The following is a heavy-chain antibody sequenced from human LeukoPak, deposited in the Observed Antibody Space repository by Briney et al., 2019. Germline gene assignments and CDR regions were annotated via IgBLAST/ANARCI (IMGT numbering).Heavy chain of an antibody. CDR2: ISGSGGST. D-gene: IGHD1-26*01. CDR1: GFTFSNYA. J-gene: IGHJ4*02. Sequence: GGSLRLSCAASGFTFSNYAMNWVRQAPGKGLEWVSVISGSGGSTYYADSVKGRFTISRDSSNNTLYLQMNSLRAEDTAVYYCAKGGRELGWGYFDYWGQGTLVTVSS. V-gene: IGHV3-23*01. CDR3: AKGGRELGWGYFDY.